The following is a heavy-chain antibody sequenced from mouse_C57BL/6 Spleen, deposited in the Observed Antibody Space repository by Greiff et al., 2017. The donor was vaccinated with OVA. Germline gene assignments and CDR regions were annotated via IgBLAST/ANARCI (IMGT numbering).Heavy chain of an antibody. CDR1: GYTFTSYW. J-gene: IGHJ4*01. Sequence: QVQLQQPGAELVKPGASVKLSCKASGYTFTSYWMHWVKQRPGQGLEWIGMIHPNSGSTNYNEKFKSKATLTVDKSSSTAYMQLSSLTSEDSAVYYCARFFYYDYDDAMDYWGQGTSVTVSS. D-gene: IGHD2-4*01. CDR2: IHPNSGST. CDR3: ARFFYYDYDDAMDY. V-gene: IGHV1-64*01.